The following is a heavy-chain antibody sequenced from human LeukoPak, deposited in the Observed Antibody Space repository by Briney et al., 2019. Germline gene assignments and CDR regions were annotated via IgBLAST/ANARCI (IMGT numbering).Heavy chain of an antibody. D-gene: IGHD2-2*01. Sequence: GGSLRLSCAASGFTFSSYGMHWVRQAPGKGLEWVAFIRYDGSNKYYADSVKGRFTISRDNSKNTLYLQMNRLRAEDTAVSYCANASPGYCSSTICRSPIDYWGQGTLVTVSS. CDR3: ANASPGYCSSTICRSPIDY. CDR1: GFTFSSYG. V-gene: IGHV3-30*02. CDR2: IRYDGSNK. J-gene: IGHJ4*02.